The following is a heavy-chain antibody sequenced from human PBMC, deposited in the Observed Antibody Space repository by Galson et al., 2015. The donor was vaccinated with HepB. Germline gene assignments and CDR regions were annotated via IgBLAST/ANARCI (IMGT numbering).Heavy chain of an antibody. J-gene: IGHJ5*02. CDR1: GGSFSGYY. CDR2: INHSGST. Sequence: SETLSLTCAVYGGSFSGYYWSWIRQPPGKGLEWIGEINHSGSTNYNPSLKSRVTISVDTSKNQFSLKLSSVTAADTAVYYCARVAYDYGGFNWFDPWGQGTLVTVSS. CDR3: ARVAYDYGGFNWFDP. V-gene: IGHV4-34*01. D-gene: IGHD4-17*01.